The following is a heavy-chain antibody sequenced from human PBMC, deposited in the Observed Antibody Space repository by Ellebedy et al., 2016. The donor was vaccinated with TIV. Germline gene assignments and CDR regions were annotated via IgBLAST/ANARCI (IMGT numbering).Heavy chain of an antibody. D-gene: IGHD6-19*01. J-gene: IGHJ3*01. CDR3: AKSRMEEYSSGWYVIDF. CDR1: GFTFSSYW. V-gene: IGHV3-66*02. CDR2: FYSGGST. Sequence: GESLKISCAASGFTFSSYWMSWVRQAPGKGLEWVSVFYSGGSTYYADSVKGRFTISRDNSKNTLYLQMNSLRAEDTAVYYCAKSRMEEYSSGWYVIDFWGHGTMVTVSS.